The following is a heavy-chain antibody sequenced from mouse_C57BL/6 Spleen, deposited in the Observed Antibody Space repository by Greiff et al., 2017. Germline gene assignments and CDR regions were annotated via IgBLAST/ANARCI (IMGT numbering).Heavy chain of an antibody. CDR1: GYSFTSYY. D-gene: IGHD1-1*01. Sequence: VQLQQSGPELVKPGASVKISCKASGYSFTSYYIHWVKQSPGQGLEWIGWIYPGSGNTKYNEKFKGKATLTADTSSSTAYMQLSSLTSEDSAVYYCASPLLRYAMDYWGQGTSVTVSS. CDR2: IYPGSGNT. CDR3: ASPLLRYAMDY. J-gene: IGHJ4*01. V-gene: IGHV1-66*01.